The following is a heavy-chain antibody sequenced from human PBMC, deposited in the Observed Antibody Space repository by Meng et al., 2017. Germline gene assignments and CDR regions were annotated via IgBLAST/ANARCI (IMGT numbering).Heavy chain of an antibody. CDR2: IYYSGST. CDR3: ARLYYYDSSGYYGERDAFDI. V-gene: IGHV4-59*01. Sequence: GSLTLSCTVSGGSISSYYWSWIRQPPGKGLEWIGYIYYSGSTNYNPSLKSRVTISVDTSKDQFSLKLSSVTAADTAVYYCARLYYYDSSGYYGERDAFDIWGQGTMVTVSS. J-gene: IGHJ3*02. CDR1: GGSISSYY. D-gene: IGHD3-22*01.